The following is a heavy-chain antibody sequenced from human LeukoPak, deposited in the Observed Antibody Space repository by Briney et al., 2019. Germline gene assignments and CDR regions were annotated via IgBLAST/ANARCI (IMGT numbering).Heavy chain of an antibody. CDR3: ARYDGGATADF. J-gene: IGHJ4*02. D-gene: IGHD1-26*01. V-gene: IGHV5-51*01. CDR2: VFPADSDT. Sequence: GESLKISCKVSGHSLNNYWIAWVRQMPGKGLEWMGIVFPADSDTRYSPSFQGQVTISADKSINTAYLQWSSLKASDTATYYCARYDGGATADFWGQGTLVTVSS. CDR1: GHSLNNYW.